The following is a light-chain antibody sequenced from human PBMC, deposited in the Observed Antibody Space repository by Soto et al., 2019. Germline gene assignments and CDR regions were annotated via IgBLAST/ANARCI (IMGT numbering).Light chain of an antibody. CDR2: EGS. CDR1: SSDVGSYNL. CDR3: STYAGSYV. Sequence: QSALTQPASVSGSPGQSITISCTGTSSDVGSYNLVSWYQQHPGKAPKLMIYEGSKRPSGVSNRFSGSKSGNTASLTISGLQAEVKADYSCSTYAGSYVFGTGTKGTVL. V-gene: IGLV2-23*01. J-gene: IGLJ1*01.